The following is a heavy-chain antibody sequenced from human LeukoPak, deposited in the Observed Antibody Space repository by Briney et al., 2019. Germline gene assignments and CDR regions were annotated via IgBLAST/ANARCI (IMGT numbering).Heavy chain of an antibody. CDR3: ARRGSTRGYYYYGMDV. CDR2: MNPNSGNT. D-gene: IGHD2-2*01. V-gene: IGHV1-8*01. Sequence: ASVKVSCNASGYTFTSYDINWVRHATGQGLEWMGWMNPNSGNTGYAQKFQGRVTMTRNTSISTAYMELSSLRSDDTAVYYCARRGSTRGYYYYGMDVWGQGATVTVAS. J-gene: IGHJ6*02. CDR1: GYTFTSYD.